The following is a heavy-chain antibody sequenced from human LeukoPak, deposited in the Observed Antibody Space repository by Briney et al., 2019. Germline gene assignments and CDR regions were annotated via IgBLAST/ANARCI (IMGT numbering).Heavy chain of an antibody. CDR3: ARVTISMIGVSVYYYMDV. V-gene: IGHV1-18*01. J-gene: IGHJ6*03. CDR1: GYTFTSYG. D-gene: IGHD3-22*01. Sequence: GASVKVSCKASGYTFTSYGFSWVRQAPGQGLEWMGWISAYSGNTNYAQKFQGRVTITTDTSTSTAYMELGSLRSDDTAVYYCARVTISMIGVSVYYYMDVWGKGTPVTISS. CDR2: ISAYSGNT.